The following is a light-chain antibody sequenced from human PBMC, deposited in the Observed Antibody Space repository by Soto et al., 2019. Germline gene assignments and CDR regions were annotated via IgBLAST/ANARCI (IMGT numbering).Light chain of an antibody. CDR2: DAS. V-gene: IGKV3-20*01. CDR3: QQYGSSPVT. Sequence: EIVLTQSPGTLSLSPGERATLSCRASQSVKSSYLAWYQQKPGQAPRLLIYDASTRATDIPDRFSGSGSGTDFTLIISRLAPEDFAVYYCQQYGSSPVTFGQGARLEIK. J-gene: IGKJ5*01. CDR1: QSVKSSY.